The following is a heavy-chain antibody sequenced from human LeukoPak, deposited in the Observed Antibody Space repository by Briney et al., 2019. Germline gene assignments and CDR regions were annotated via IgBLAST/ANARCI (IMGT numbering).Heavy chain of an antibody. CDR1: GFLFSIYE. J-gene: IGHJ4*02. Sequence: PGGSLRLSCAACGFLFSIYEMNCVRQAPGKGVEWVSYISTSGGNIYYADSVKGRFTISRDNAKNSLYLQMNSLRDEDTAVYYCARDSYYGGTQDYWGQGTLVTVSS. D-gene: IGHD4-23*01. CDR3: ARDSYYGGTQDY. V-gene: IGHV3-48*03. CDR2: ISTSGGNI.